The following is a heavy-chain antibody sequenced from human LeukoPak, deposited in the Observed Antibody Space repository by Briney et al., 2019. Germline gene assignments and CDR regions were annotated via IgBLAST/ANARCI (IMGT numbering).Heavy chain of an antibody. CDR2: IHYSENT. CDR3: ARGHDSSSYSPGAFDI. Sequence: SETLSLTCTISGGSISNFYWTWIRRPPGKGLEWIGYIHYSENTKYNPSLESRVTISVDMSKNQFPLKLNSVTAADTAVYYCARGHDSSSYSPGAFDIWGQGTVVIVSS. J-gene: IGHJ3*02. CDR1: GGSISNFY. V-gene: IGHV4-59*01. D-gene: IGHD3-22*01.